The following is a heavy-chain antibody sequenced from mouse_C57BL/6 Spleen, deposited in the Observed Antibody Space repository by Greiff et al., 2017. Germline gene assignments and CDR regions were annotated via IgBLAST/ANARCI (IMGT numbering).Heavy chain of an antibody. Sequence: EVQVVESGGGLVKPGGSLKLSCAASGFTFSDYGMHWVRQAPEKGLEWVAYISSGSSTIYYADTVKGRFTISRDNAKNTLFLQMTSLRSEDTAMHYCARPTMVTTDYAMDYWGQGTSVTVSS. J-gene: IGHJ4*01. V-gene: IGHV5-17*01. CDR2: ISSGSSTI. D-gene: IGHD2-1*01. CDR1: GFTFSDYG. CDR3: ARPTMVTTDYAMDY.